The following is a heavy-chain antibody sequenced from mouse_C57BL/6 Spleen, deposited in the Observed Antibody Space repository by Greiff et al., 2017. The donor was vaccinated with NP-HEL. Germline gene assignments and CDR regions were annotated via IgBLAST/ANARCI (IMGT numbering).Heavy chain of an antibody. V-gene: IGHV5-17*01. CDR1: GFTFSDYG. D-gene: IGHD1-1*01. J-gene: IGHJ2*01. CDR3: ASLNYYGSSLDY. CDR2: ISRGSSTI. Sequence: EVQLVESGGGLVKPGGSLKLSCAASGFTFSDYGMHWVRQAPEKGLEWVAYISRGSSTIYYADTVKGRFTISRDNAKNTLFLQMTSLRSEDTAMYYCASLNYYGSSLDYWGQGTTLTVSS.